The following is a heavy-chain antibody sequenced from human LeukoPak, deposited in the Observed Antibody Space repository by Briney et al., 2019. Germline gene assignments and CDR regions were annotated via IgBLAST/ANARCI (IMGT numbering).Heavy chain of an antibody. Sequence: PGGSLRLSCAASGFTFSSYAMSWVRQAPGKGLEWVPAISGSGGSTYYADSVKGRFTISRDNSKNTLYLQMNSLRAEDTAVYYCAKGDVDIVATGVDYWGQGTLVTVSS. D-gene: IGHD5-12*01. V-gene: IGHV3-23*01. CDR2: ISGSGGST. CDR3: AKGDVDIVATGVDY. J-gene: IGHJ4*02. CDR1: GFTFSSYA.